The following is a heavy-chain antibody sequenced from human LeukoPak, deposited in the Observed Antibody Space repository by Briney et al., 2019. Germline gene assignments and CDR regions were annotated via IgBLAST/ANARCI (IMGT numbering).Heavy chain of an antibody. V-gene: IGHV1-2*02. CDR3: ARYNWNDVVSALDS. CDR1: GYTFSGYN. Sequence: ASVKVSCKASGYTFSGYNIHWVRQAPGQGLEWMGWINPNNGATHCAQKFQGGVTMTRDTSITTFYMEVSSLRSDDTACYYCARYNWNDVVSALDSWGQGTLVTVSS. J-gene: IGHJ4*02. CDR2: INPNNGAT. D-gene: IGHD1-1*01.